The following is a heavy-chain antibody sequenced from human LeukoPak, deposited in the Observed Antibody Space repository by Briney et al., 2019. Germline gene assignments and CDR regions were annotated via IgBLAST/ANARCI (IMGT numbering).Heavy chain of an antibody. CDR1: GFTFSSYE. V-gene: IGHV3-48*03. D-gene: IGHD5-18*01. J-gene: IGHJ3*02. CDR3: TRDPSGGYSYGLVWYAFDI. CDR2: ISSSGSTI. Sequence: GGSLRLSCAASGFTFSSYEMNWVRQAPGKGLEWVSYISSSGSTIYYADSVKGRFTISRDNAKNSLYLQMNSLKTEDTAVYYCTRDPSGGYSYGLVWYAFDIWGQGTMVTVSS.